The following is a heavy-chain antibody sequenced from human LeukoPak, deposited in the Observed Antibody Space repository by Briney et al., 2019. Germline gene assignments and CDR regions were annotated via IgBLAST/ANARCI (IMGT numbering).Heavy chain of an antibody. Sequence: QSGGSLRLSCAASGFTFSSYGMPWVRQAPGKGLEWVAVIWYDGSNKYYADSVKGRFTISRDNSKNTLYLQMNSLRAEATAIYFCAKENTPFGSSVINRVGGAFDIWGQGTRVTVSS. V-gene: IGHV3-33*06. J-gene: IGHJ3*02. CDR2: IWYDGSNK. CDR1: GFTFSSYG. CDR3: AKENTPFGSSVINRVGGAFDI. D-gene: IGHD2-21*01.